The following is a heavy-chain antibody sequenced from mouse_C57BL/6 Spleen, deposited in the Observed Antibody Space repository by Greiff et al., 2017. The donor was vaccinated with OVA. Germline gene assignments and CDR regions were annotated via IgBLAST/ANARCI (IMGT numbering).Heavy chain of an antibody. CDR2: IDPETGGT. CDR3: TKGVAPLAMDY. CDR1: GYTFTDYE. Sequence: QVHVKQSGAELVRPGASVTLSCKASGYTFTDYEMHWVKQTPVHGLEWIGAIDPETGGTAYNQKFKGKAILTADKSSSTAYMELRSLTSEDSAVYYCTKGVAPLAMDYWGQGTSVTVSS. J-gene: IGHJ4*01. V-gene: IGHV1-15*01. D-gene: IGHD1-1*02.